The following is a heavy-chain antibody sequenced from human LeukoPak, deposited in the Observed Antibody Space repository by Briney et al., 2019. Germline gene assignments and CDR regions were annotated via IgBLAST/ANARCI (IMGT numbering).Heavy chain of an antibody. CDR3: AREGPVLVVPRVRGFDP. D-gene: IGHD2-15*01. CDR2: INHSGST. Sequence: SETLSLTCAVYGGSFSGYYWSWIRQPPGKGLEWIGEINHSGSTNYNPSLKSRVTISVDTSKNQFSLKLSSVTAADTAVYYCAREGPVLVVPRVRGFDPWGQGTLVTDSS. J-gene: IGHJ5*02. CDR1: GGSFSGYY. V-gene: IGHV4-34*01.